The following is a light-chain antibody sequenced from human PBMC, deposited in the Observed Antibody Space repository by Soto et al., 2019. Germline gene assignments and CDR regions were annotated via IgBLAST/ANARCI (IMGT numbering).Light chain of an antibody. CDR2: KAS. J-gene: IGKJ2*01. CDR1: EDVSQW. Sequence: IWMTQSPSTLSASVGDTVTITCRATEDVSQWLAWYQQKPGQAPKLLIYKASTLETGVPSRFSGRGSGTDFILTITDLQPDDFATYYCQQYDSYSYTFGQGTKLEIK. V-gene: IGKV1-5*03. CDR3: QQYDSYSYT.